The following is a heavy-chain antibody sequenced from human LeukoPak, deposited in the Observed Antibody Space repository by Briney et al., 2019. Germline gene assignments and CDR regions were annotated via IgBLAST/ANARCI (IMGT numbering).Heavy chain of an antibody. CDR3: ARDRGGSYSIDY. CDR2: INCGDGYT. V-gene: IGHV1-46*01. CDR1: GYTLTSSH. Sequence: ASVRVSCKAYGYTLTSSHAHWVRQAPGQGLEWMGIINCGDGYTNYAQKFQGRVSVTSDTSTSTIYMELSSLRAEDTAIYYCARDRGGSYSIDYWGQGTLVTVSS. D-gene: IGHD1-26*01. J-gene: IGHJ4*02.